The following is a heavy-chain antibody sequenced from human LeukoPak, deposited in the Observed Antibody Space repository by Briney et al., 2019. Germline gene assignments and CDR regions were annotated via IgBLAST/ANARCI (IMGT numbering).Heavy chain of an antibody. CDR2: INPSGGST. Sequence: ASVKVSCKASGYTFTSYYMHWVRQAPGQGLEWMGIINPSGGSTSYAQKFQGRVTMTRDTSTSTVYMELSSLRAEDTALYYCARDRLGAMLFFDSWGQGTLVTVSS. V-gene: IGHV1-46*01. CDR1: GYTFTSYY. J-gene: IGHJ4*02. D-gene: IGHD3-16*01. CDR3: ARDRLGAMLFFDS.